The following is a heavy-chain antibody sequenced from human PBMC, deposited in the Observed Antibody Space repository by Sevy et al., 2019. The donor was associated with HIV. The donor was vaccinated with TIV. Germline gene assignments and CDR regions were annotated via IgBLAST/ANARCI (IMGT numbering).Heavy chain of an antibody. V-gene: IGHV4-30-4*01. J-gene: IGHJ4*02. D-gene: IGHD5-18*01. Sequence: SETLSLTCSVSGDSLSSADFYWSWVRQPPGKGLEWIGYFFYSDNFYYNPSLKSRLTISVDTSKNQFSLKLISVTAADSAVYYCARSRNVDSAPFDYWGQRTPVTVSS. CDR3: ARSRNVDSAPFDY. CDR2: FFYSDNF. CDR1: GDSLSSADFY.